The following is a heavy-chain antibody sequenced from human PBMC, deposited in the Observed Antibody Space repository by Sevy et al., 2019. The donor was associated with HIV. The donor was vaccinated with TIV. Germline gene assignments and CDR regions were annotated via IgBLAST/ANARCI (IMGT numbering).Heavy chain of an antibody. V-gene: IGHV1-46*01. CDR2: INPSGGGT. J-gene: IGHJ4*02. D-gene: IGHD2-21*02. CDR1: TYSSTIYY. CDR3: AVSQFCGGDCHYFDQ. Sequence: ASVKVSCRTSTYSSTIYYMQWVRQAPGQGLEWMGLINPSGGGTSYTQKFQDRVTMTWDTSTGTVYMDLSSLRSEDTAVYYRAVSQFCGGDCHYFDQWGQGTLVTVSS.